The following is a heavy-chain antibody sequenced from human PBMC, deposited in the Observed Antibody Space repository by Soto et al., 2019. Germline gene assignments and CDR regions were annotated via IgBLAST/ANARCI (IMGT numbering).Heavy chain of an antibody. V-gene: IGHV3-48*03. CDR3: ARDSSSYDYYGMDV. CDR2: ISSSGSTI. J-gene: IGHJ6*02. CDR1: GFTFSSYE. D-gene: IGHD6-6*01. Sequence: SLRLSCAASGFTFSSYEMNWVRQAPGKGLEWVSYISSSGSTIYYADSVKGRFTISRDNAKNSLYLQMNSLRAEDTAVYYCARDSSSYDYYGMDVWGQGTTVTVSS.